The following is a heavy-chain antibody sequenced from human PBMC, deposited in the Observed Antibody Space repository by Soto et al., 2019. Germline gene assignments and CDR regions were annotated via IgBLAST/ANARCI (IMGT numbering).Heavy chain of an antibody. D-gene: IGHD6-19*01. CDR2: ITGSGDST. CDR1: GFTFSSHA. CDR3: AKDLQFSGWLSAQTFEY. V-gene: IGHV3-23*01. J-gene: IGHJ4*02. Sequence: EVQLLESGGGLVQPGGSLRLSCAVSGFTFSSHAMSWVRQAPGKGLECVSSITGSGDSTYYADSVKGRFTISRDKSKSTLYLQMNSLRAEDTAVYYCAKDLQFSGWLSAQTFEYWGQGTQVTGSS.